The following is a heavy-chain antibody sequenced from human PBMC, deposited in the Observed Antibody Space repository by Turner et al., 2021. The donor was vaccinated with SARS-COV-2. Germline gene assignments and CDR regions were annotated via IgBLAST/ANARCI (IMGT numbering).Heavy chain of an antibody. V-gene: IGHV1-69*01. CDR1: AGTFSIYA. CDR2: IIPIFGTA. D-gene: IGHD2-21*02. CDR3: ARNPYCGGDCYGAFDI. Sequence: QVQLVQSGAEVKKPGSSVKVSCKASAGTFSIYAISWVRQAPGQGLEWMGGIIPIFGTANYAQKFQGRVTITADESTSTAYMELSSLRSEDTAVYYCARNPYCGGDCYGAFDIWGQGTMVTVSS. J-gene: IGHJ3*02.